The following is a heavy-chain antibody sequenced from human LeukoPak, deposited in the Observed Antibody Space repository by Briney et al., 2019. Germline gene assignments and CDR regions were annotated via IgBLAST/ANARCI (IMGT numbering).Heavy chain of an antibody. CDR2: INPNSGGT. CDR1: GYTFTCYY. CDR3: ARDKGGLDAFDI. J-gene: IGHJ3*02. Sequence: ASVKVSCKASGYTFTCYYMHWVRQAPGQGLEWMGWINPNSGGTNYAQKFQGRVTMTRDTSISTAYMELSRLRSDDTAVYYCARDKGGLDAFDIWGQGTMVTVSS. V-gene: IGHV1-2*02. D-gene: IGHD3-16*01.